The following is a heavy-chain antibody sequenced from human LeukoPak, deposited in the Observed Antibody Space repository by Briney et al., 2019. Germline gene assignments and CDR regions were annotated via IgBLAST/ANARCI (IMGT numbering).Heavy chain of an antibody. CDR3: ARDFNYYDSSVNYSDY. CDR2: MKQDGSEK. CDR1: GFTLSRYW. D-gene: IGHD3-22*01. J-gene: IGHJ4*02. Sequence: GGSLRLSCAASGFTLSRYWMSWVRQAPGKGLEWVANMKQDGSEKNYVDSVKGRFTISRDNAENSLHLQMNSLRAEDTAVYYCARDFNYYDSSVNYSDYWGQGTLVTVSS. V-gene: IGHV3-7*01.